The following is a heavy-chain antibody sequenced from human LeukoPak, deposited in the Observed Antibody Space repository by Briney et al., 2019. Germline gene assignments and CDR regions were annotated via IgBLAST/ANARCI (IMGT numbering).Heavy chain of an antibody. D-gene: IGHD6-19*01. J-gene: IGHJ4*02. CDR2: INPSGDST. Sequence: ASVKVSCKASGYAFTTYYMHWVRQAPGQGLEWMGMINPSGDSTNYAQIFQGRVTMTRDTSSTTAYMELSRLRSDDTAVYYCARDGSGWNLDWGQGTLVTVSS. V-gene: IGHV1-46*01. CDR3: ARDGSGWNLD. CDR1: GYAFTTYY.